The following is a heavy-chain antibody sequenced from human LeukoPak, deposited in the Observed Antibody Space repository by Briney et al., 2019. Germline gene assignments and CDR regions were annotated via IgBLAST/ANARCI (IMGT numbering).Heavy chain of an antibody. CDR1: GASVSGSPYY. CDR2: IYSSGST. V-gene: IGHV4-39*01. Sequence: PSETLSLTCTVSGASVSGSPYYWGWIRQPPGKGVEWIGSIYSSGSTYYNASLQSRVTISIETSKNQISLRLNSVTAADTAIYYCAKSGGYGLIDYWGQGTLVTVSS. D-gene: IGHD1-26*01. CDR3: AKSGGYGLIDY. J-gene: IGHJ4*02.